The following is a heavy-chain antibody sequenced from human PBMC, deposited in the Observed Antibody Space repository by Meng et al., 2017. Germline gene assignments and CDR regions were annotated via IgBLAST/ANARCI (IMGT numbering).Heavy chain of an antibody. Sequence: GQLVGSGGGLVKPGGSLRLSCAASGFTFSSYSMNWVRQAPGKGLEWVSSISSSSSYIYYADSVKGRFTISRDNAKNSLYLRMNSLRAEDTAVYYCATHTAMVIYYFDYWGQGTLVTVSS. CDR3: ATHTAMVIYYFDY. CDR2: ISSSSSYI. V-gene: IGHV3-21*01. J-gene: IGHJ4*02. CDR1: GFTFSSYS. D-gene: IGHD5-18*01.